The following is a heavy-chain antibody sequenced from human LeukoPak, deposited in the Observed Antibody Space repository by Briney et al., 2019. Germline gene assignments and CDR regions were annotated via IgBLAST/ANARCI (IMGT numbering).Heavy chain of an antibody. J-gene: IGHJ6*02. D-gene: IGHD1-14*01. Sequence: PSETLSLTCTVSGGSISSYYWSWIRQPPGKGLEWIGYIYYSGSTNYNPSLKSRVTISVDTSKNQFSLKLSSVTAADTAVYYCARDRVFWSPGRYYYYYYGMDVWGQGTTVTVSS. CDR3: ARDRVFWSPGRYYYYYYGMDV. CDR2: IYYSGST. CDR1: GGSISSYY. V-gene: IGHV4-59*01.